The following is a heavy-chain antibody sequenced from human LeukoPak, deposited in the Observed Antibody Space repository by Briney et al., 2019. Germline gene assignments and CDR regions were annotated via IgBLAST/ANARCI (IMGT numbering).Heavy chain of an antibody. Sequence: TGGSLRLSCAASGFTFSSYSMNWVRQAPGKGVEWVSYIRSSSRTIYYADSVKGRFTISRDNAKNSLYLQMNSLRAEDTAVYYCARDGSGRVPEMSAPDYWGQGTLVTVSS. V-gene: IGHV3-48*01. D-gene: IGHD3-10*01. CDR2: IRSSSRTI. CDR3: ARDGSGRVPEMSAPDY. J-gene: IGHJ4*02. CDR1: GFTFSSYS.